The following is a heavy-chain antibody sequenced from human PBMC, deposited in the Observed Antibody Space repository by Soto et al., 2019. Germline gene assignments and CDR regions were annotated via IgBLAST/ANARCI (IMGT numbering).Heavy chain of an antibody. Sequence: EASVKVSCKASGYTFTGYYMHWVRQAPGQGLEWMGWINPNSGGTNYAQKFQGWVTMTRDTSISTAYMELSRLRSDDTAVYYCVRGRVTGYDPNYYYYYGMDVWGQGTTVTVSS. CDR3: VRGRVTGYDPNYYYYYGMDV. V-gene: IGHV1-2*04. CDR1: GYTFTGYY. D-gene: IGHD5-12*01. J-gene: IGHJ6*02. CDR2: INPNSGGT.